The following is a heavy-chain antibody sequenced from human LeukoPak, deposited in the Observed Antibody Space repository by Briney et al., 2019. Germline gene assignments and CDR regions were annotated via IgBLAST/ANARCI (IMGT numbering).Heavy chain of an antibody. J-gene: IGHJ4*02. CDR3: ARVVAAVAGPIDY. Sequence: AGGSLRLSCAASGFTFSSYSMNWVRQAPGKGLEWVSSISSSSSYICYADSVKGRFTISRDNAKNSLYLQMNSLRAEDTAVYYCARVVAAVAGPIDYWGQGTLVTVSS. CDR1: GFTFSSYS. D-gene: IGHD6-19*01. CDR2: ISSSSSYI. V-gene: IGHV3-21*01.